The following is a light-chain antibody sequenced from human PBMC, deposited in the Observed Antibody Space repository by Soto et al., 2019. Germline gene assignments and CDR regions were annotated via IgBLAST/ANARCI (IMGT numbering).Light chain of an antibody. J-gene: IGKJ2*01. V-gene: IGKV3-11*01. Sequence: EVVLTQSPATLSLSPGERATLSCRASESVNTYLAWYQQKPGQAPRLLIYDASNRATGIPARFSGSGSGTDFNLTISSLEPEDFAVYFCQQRSNRPPHTFRQGTKLQIK. CDR2: DAS. CDR1: ESVNTY. CDR3: QQRSNRPPHT.